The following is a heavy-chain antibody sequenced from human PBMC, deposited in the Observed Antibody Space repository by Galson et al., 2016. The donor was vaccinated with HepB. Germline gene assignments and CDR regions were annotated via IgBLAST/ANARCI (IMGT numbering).Heavy chain of an antibody. CDR1: GFTFIGYA. Sequence: SLRLSCAASGFTFIGYAMSWVRQAPGKGLEWVSSISGSDITYYADSVKGRFTISRDNSRTTVYLQMNTLRAEDTAVYCCAKRIGRDGYATGFDYWGQGTLVTVSS. CDR2: ISGSDIT. CDR3: AKRIGRDGYATGFDY. D-gene: IGHD5-24*01. J-gene: IGHJ4*02. V-gene: IGHV3-23*01.